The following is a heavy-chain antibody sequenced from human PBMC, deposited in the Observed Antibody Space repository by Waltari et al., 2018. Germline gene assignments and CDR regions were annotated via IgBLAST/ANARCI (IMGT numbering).Heavy chain of an antibody. V-gene: IGHV4-38-2*01. CDR2: IYHSGGT. D-gene: IGHD1-26*01. Sequence: QVQLQESGPGLVKPSETLSLTCDVSGYSISSGYYWGWIRQPPGKGLEWIGYIYHSGGTYYNPALKSRVTMSVATSKNQFSLTLSSVTAADTAVYYCARAPVPHSGSYYFDYWGQGTLVTVSS. CDR3: ARAPVPHSGSYYFDY. J-gene: IGHJ4*02. CDR1: GYSISSGYY.